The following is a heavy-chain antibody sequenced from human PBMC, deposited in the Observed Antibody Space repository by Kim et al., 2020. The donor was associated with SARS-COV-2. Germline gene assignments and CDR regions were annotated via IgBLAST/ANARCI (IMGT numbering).Heavy chain of an antibody. CDR2: IIPIFGTA. J-gene: IGHJ6*02. V-gene: IGHV1-69*13. Sequence: SVKVSCKASGGTFSSYAISWVRQAPGQGLEWMGGIIPIFGTANYAQKFQGRVTITADESTSTAYMELSSLRSEDTAVYYCAREQYGSRTDPTYYYYYYGMDVWGQGTTVTVYS. CDR3: AREQYGSRTDPTYYYYYYGMDV. CDR1: GGTFSSYA. D-gene: IGHD6-13*01.